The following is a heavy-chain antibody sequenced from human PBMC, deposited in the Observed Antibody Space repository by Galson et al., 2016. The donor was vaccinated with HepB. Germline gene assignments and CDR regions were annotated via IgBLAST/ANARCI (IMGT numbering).Heavy chain of an antibody. CDR2: MSYDGRNK. D-gene: IGHD3-16*01. Sequence: SLRLSCAASGFTLSRYGMHWVRQAPGKGLEWVAVMSYDGRNKFYADSVKGRFTVSGDNSKNTLHLQMNSLRTEDTAVYYCAKDRLERNYAHLYSYHGLDVWGKGATVTVSS. V-gene: IGHV3-30*18. J-gene: IGHJ6*04. CDR1: GFTLSRYG. CDR3: AKDRLERNYAHLYSYHGLDV.